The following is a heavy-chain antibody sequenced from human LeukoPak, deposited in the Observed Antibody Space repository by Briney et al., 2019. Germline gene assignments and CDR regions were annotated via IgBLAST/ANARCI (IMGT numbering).Heavy chain of an antibody. V-gene: IGHV3-23*01. CDR1: GFTFSSYA. Sequence: GGSLRLSCAASGFTFSSYAMSWVRQAPGKGLEWVSAISGSGSSTYYADSVKGRLTISRDNSKNTLYLQMNSLRAEDTAVYYCAKGEQVRYPIDYWGQGTLVTVSS. D-gene: IGHD3-9*01. CDR2: ISGSGSST. CDR3: AKGEQVRYPIDY. J-gene: IGHJ4*02.